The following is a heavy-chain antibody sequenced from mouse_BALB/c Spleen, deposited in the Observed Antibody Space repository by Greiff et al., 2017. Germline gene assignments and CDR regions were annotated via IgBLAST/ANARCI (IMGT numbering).Heavy chain of an antibody. CDR3: ERTTGDY. V-gene: IGHV5-6-3*01. D-gene: IGHD1-1*01. Sequence: EVQGVESGGGLVQPGGSLKLSCAASGFTFSSYGMSWVRQTPDKRLELVATINSNGGSTYYPDSVKGRFTISRDNAKNTMYLQMSSLKSEDTAMYYCERTTGDYWGQGTTLTVSS. CDR1: GFTFSSYG. J-gene: IGHJ2*01. CDR2: INSNGGST.